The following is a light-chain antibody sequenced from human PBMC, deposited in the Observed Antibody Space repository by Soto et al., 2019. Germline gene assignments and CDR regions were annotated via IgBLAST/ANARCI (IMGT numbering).Light chain of an antibody. V-gene: IGKV1-16*01. CDR2: AAS. Sequence: DVQMTQSPSSLSASVGDRVTITCRSSHDINIYLARYQQKPGNAPLCLFYAASSFQTGVPSSVSGSESGTDFTLTINNLQHEESATCYCQQYNIYPLTFGGGTKVEIK. J-gene: IGKJ4*01. CDR3: QQYNIYPLT. CDR1: HDINIY.